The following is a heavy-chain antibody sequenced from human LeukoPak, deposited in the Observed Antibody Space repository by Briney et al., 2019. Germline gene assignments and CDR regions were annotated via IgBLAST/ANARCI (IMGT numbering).Heavy chain of an antibody. CDR3: AKRPKYYYYYGMDV. Sequence: SETLSLTCTVSGDSITSGSYYWAWIRQHPGKGLEWIGYIYYTGGTHYNPSLKSRLTISVDTSKNQFSLKLSSVTAADTAVYYCAKRPKYYYYYGMDVWGQGTTVTVSS. J-gene: IGHJ6*02. CDR1: GDSITSGSYY. CDR2: IYYTGGT. V-gene: IGHV4-31*03.